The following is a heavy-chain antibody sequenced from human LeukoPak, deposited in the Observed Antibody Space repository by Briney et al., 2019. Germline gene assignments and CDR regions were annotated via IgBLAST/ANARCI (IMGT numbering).Heavy chain of an antibody. V-gene: IGHV1-2*02. D-gene: IGHD4-17*01. CDR3: ARGIGDYTPIDY. CDR1: GYTFTGYY. Sequence: ASVKVSCKASGYTFTGYYMHWVRQAPGQGLEWLGWINPNSGGTNYAQKFQGRVTMTRDTSISTAYMELSRLRSDDTAVYYCARGIGDYTPIDYWGQGTLVTVSS. CDR2: INPNSGGT. J-gene: IGHJ4*02.